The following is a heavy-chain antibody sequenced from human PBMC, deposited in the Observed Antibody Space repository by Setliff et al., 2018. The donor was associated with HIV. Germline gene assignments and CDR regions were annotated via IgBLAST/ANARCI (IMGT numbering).Heavy chain of an antibody. V-gene: IGHV4-38-2*01. J-gene: IGHJ6*02. D-gene: IGHD3-16*01. CDR3: ARGGYYYYFGVDV. Sequence: PSETLSLTCAVSGYSISSGCYWGWIRQPPGKGLEWIGSMYHTGSTYYSPSLNSRFTISVDTSKNQFSLKLRSVTAADTAVYYCARGGYYYYFGVDVWGQGTTVTVS. CDR1: GYSISSGCY. CDR2: MYHTGST.